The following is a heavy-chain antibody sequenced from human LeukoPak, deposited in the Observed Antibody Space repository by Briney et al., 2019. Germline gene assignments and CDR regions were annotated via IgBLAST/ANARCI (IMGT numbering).Heavy chain of an antibody. CDR1: GYTFTSYG. J-gene: IGHJ5*02. D-gene: IGHD6-13*01. Sequence: ASVKVSCKASGYTFTSYGISWVRQAPGQGLEWMGWISAYNGNTNYAQKLQGRVTKTTDTSTSTAYMELRSLRSDDTAVYYCARVFSTYSSSWYFFGWFDPWGQGTLVTVSS. CDR2: ISAYNGNT. V-gene: IGHV1-18*01. CDR3: ARVFSTYSSSWYFFGWFDP.